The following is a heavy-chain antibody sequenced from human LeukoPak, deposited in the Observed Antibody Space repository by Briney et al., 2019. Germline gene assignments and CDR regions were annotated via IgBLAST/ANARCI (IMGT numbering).Heavy chain of an antibody. V-gene: IGHV3-53*01. CDR1: GFTVSTYY. Sequence: GWSLRLSCAASGFTVSTYYMTWVRQAPGKGLECVSVIYSGGSTYYADSLKGRFTVSRDNSKNTLYLQMNSLRAEDTAMYYCARGLGYCTSTTCLLPFDYWGQGTLVTVSS. CDR2: IYSGGST. CDR3: ARGLGYCTSTTCLLPFDY. J-gene: IGHJ4*02. D-gene: IGHD2-2*01.